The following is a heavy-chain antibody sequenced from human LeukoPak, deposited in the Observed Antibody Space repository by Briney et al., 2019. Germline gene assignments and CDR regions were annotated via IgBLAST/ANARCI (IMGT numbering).Heavy chain of an antibody. V-gene: IGHV3-48*03. CDR1: GFTFSSYE. J-gene: IGHJ5*02. CDR3: ARDYAGYSSGWA. D-gene: IGHD6-19*01. CDR2: ISSSGSTI. Sequence: GGSLRPSCAASGFTFSSYEMNWVRQAPGKGLEWVSYISSSGSTIYYADSVKGRFTISRDNAKNSLYLQMNSLRAEDTAVYYCARDYAGYSSGWAWGQGTLVTVSS.